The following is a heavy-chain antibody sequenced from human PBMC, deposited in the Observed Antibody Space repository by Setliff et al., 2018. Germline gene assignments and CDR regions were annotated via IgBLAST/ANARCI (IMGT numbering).Heavy chain of an antibody. CDR1: GFRFTSFG. D-gene: IGHD3-16*01. CDR3: TRSRGPRVVLAADFDF. V-gene: IGHV1-18*01. CDR2: ISPYSGET. Sequence: ASVKVSCKTSGFRFTSFGFSWVRQAPGQGLEWMGWISPYSGETNYAQKFQDRLTVTADTSSKTTYMELRSLTSDDTAVYFCTRSRGPRVVLAADFDFWGQGALVTVSS. J-gene: IGHJ4*02.